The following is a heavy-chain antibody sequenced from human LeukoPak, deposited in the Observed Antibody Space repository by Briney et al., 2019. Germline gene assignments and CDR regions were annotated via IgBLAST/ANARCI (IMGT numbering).Heavy chain of an antibody. Sequence: SETLSLTCTGFGGSISSYYWSWIRQPPGKGLEWIGYIYYSGSTNYNPSLKSRVTISVDTSKNQFSLKLSSVTAADTAVYYCPRHCALRYTNYYYYYGMDVWGQGTTVTVSS. CDR1: GGSISSYY. CDR3: PRHCALRYTNYYYYYGMDV. CDR2: IYYSGST. D-gene: IGHD3-9*01. V-gene: IGHV4-59*08. J-gene: IGHJ6*02.